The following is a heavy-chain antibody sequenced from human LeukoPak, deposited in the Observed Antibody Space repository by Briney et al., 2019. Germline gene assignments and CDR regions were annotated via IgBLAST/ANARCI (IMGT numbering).Heavy chain of an antibody. J-gene: IGHJ6*03. D-gene: IGHD3-10*01. CDR1: GGTFSSYA. Sequence: SVKVSCKASGGTFSSYAISWVRQAPGQGLEWMGGIIPIFGTANYAHKFQGRVTITADESTSTAYMELSSLRSEDTAVYYCASRPPGDYYYYYMDVWGKGTTVTVSS. CDR3: ASRPPGDYYYYYMDV. CDR2: IIPIFGTA. V-gene: IGHV1-69*01.